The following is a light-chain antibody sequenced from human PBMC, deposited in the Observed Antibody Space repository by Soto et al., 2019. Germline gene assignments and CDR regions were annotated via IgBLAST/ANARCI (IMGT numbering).Light chain of an antibody. Sequence: DIQLTQSPSSLSASIGDRVTITCRASQSISSYLNWLQQKPGKAPKVRIYAASSLQSGVPSRFSDSRSRTEFTLTSSSLQPEDFATYYCQQTFSTLLSFGGGTKVEIK. CDR1: QSISSY. CDR2: AAS. CDR3: QQTFSTLLS. V-gene: IGKV1-39*01. J-gene: IGKJ4*01.